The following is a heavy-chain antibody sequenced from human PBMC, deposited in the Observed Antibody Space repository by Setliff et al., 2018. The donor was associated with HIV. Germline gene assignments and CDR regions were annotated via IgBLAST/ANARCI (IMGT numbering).Heavy chain of an antibody. CDR1: GYTFTDYY. CDR2: INPNNGGR. V-gene: IGHV1-2*02. Sequence: VASVKVSCKASGYTFTDYYIHWVRQAPGQGLEWMGWINPNNGGRNYAQRFLGRVTMTRDTSISTAYMELGRLKFDDTAVYYCARAIGGKGWYYFAYWGQGTLVTVSS. CDR3: ARAIGGKGWYYFAY. J-gene: IGHJ4*02. D-gene: IGHD2-15*01.